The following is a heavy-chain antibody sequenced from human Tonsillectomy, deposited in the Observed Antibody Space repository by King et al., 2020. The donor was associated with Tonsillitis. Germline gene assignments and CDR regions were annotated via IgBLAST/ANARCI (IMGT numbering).Heavy chain of an antibody. V-gene: IGHV4-34*01. CDR2: ISHSGSP. CDR1: GGSFSDHF. D-gene: IGHD3-10*01. Sequence: VQLQQWGAGLLKPSETLSLTCAVYGGSFSDHFWSWIRQPPGKGLEWIGEISHSGSPNYNPSLKSRVTISVDTSKIQFSLKLNSVPAADTAVYYCARESGGYFDYWGQGTLVTVSS. CDR3: ARESGGYFDY. J-gene: IGHJ4*02.